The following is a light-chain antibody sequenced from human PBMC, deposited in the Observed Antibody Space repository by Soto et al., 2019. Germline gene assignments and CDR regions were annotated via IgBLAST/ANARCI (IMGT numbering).Light chain of an antibody. CDR1: QGTKNY. J-gene: IGKJ3*01. CDR2: AAS. Sequence: DIQMTQSPSSLSASVGDRLTITCRASQGTKNYLAWYQQKPGKVPKLLIYAASTLQSGVPSRFSGSGSGTDFTLTISSLQPEDVATYYCQKYDSAPLTFGPGTKVDIK. CDR3: QKYDSAPLT. V-gene: IGKV1-27*01.